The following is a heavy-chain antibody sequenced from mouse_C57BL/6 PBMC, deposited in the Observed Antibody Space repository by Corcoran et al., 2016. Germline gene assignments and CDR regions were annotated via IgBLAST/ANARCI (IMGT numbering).Heavy chain of an antibody. V-gene: IGHV9-3*01. J-gene: IGHJ3*01. CDR1: GYTFTTYG. Sequence: QIELVQPEPELPKPGETVKISCKASGYTFTTYGMSWVKQAPGKGLKWMVWINTYSGVPTYADDFKGRFAFSLETSASTAYLQINNLKNEDTATYFCARYYSNYWGQGTLVTVSA. CDR2: INTYSGVP. D-gene: IGHD2-5*01. CDR3: ARYYSNY.